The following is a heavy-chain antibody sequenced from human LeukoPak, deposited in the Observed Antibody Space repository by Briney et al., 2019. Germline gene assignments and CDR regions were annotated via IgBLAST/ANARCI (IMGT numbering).Heavy chain of an antibody. CDR3: SGEPRQRGSIGYDPHTHYFDY. CDR1: GGSFSGYD. Sequence: SETLSLTCAVFGGSFSGYDWSWIREPPGKGREWMGEINHSGSTNYNPSLKSRVTISVDTSKNQVSRKLSCLTAAPTARYYFSGEPRQRGSIGYDPHTHYFDYSGPGALVTVSS. CDR2: INHSGST. D-gene: IGHD5-12*01. V-gene: IGHV4-34*01. J-gene: IGHJ4*02.